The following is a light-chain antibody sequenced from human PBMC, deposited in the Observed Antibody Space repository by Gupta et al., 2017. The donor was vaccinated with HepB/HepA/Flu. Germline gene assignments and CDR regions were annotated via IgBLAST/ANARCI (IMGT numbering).Light chain of an antibody. CDR1: QSISTN. V-gene: IGKV3-15*01. J-gene: IGKJ4*01. Sequence: EIVMTQSPATLSVSPGERATLSCRASQSISTNLAWYQQKPGQAPRLLIYGSFNRATGIPARFSGSGSGTEFTLTISGLQSEDFAVYFCQQYNNWPLTFGGGTKVEIK. CDR3: QQYNNWPLT. CDR2: GSF.